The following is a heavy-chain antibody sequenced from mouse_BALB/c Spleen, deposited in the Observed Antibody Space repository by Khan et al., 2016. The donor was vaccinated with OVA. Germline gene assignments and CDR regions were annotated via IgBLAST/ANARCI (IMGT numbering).Heavy chain of an antibody. CDR1: GYIFTYYV. J-gene: IGHJ2*01. Sequence: QVQLQQSGPELVKPGASVKMSCKASGYIFTYYVITWVKQRTGQGLEWIGEIYPGSDNAYYNERFKSKATLTADKSSNTTHMQLSSLTSEDSAVYFCARGDGYYVYFDYWGQGTTLTVSS. V-gene: IGHV1-81*01. CDR3: ARGDGYYVYFDY. CDR2: IYPGSDNA. D-gene: IGHD2-3*01.